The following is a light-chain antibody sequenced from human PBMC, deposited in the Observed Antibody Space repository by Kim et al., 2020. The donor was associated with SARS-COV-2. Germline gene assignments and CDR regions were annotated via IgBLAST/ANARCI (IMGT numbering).Light chain of an antibody. CDR2: GAS. CDR3: QQYGSSPPIT. Sequence: PGERSTLPCRASQSVNTIYLAWYQQNPGQAPRLLIYGASSRATGIPDRFSGSGSGTDFTLTISRLEPEDFAVYYCQQYGSSPPITFGQGTRLEI. CDR1: QSVNTIY. V-gene: IGKV3-20*01. J-gene: IGKJ5*01.